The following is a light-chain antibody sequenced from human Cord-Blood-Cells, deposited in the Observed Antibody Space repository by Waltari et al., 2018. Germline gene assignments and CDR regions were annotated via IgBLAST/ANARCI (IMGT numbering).Light chain of an antibody. J-gene: IGLJ3*02. CDR3: NSRDSSGNHLV. CDR2: VKN. Sequence: SSELTQDPAASVALGQTVRITCQGDSLRSSHACRYQQKPGQVPVLVIYVKNNRPSGIPVRFSGSSSGNTASLTITEAQAEDEAYYYCNSRDSSGNHLVFGGGTKLTVL. V-gene: IGLV3-19*01. CDR1: SLRSSH.